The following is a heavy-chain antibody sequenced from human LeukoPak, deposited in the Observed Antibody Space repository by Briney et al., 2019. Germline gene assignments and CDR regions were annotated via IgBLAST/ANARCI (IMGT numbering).Heavy chain of an antibody. CDR1: GGSFSGYY. J-gene: IGHJ5*02. Sequence: PSETLSLTCAVYGGSFSGYYWSWIRQPPGKGLEWIGEINHSGSTNYNPSLKSRVTISVDTSKNQFSLKLSSVTAADTAVYYCARGRTLITMVRGRYWFDPWGQGTLVTVSS. D-gene: IGHD3-10*01. V-gene: IGHV4-34*01. CDR3: ARGRTLITMVRGRYWFDP. CDR2: INHSGST.